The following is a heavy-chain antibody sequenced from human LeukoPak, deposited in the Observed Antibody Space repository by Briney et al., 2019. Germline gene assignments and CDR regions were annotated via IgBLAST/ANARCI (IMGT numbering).Heavy chain of an antibody. CDR2: IKEDGSEK. CDR3: VREYFYNSSGHGSFRY. V-gene: IGHV3-7*01. D-gene: IGHD3-22*01. Sequence: GGSLRLSCAASGFAFSTYWMTGVRQAPGKGLEWVANIKEDGSEKYYVDSVKGRFTISRDNAKNSLYLQMNSLRAEDTAVYYCVREYFYNSSGHGSFRYWGQGTLVTVSS. CDR1: GFAFSTYW. J-gene: IGHJ4*02.